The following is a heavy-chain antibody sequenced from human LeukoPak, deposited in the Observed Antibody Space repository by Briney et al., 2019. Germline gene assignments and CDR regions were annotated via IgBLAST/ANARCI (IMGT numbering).Heavy chain of an antibody. CDR3: ARGGRYYYDSSGYRNDY. V-gene: IGHV3-33*01. CDR1: GFTFSSYG. CDR2: IRDDGSNK. J-gene: IGHJ4*02. Sequence: GSLRLSCAASGFTFSSYGMHWVRQAPGQGLEGVAGIRDDGSNKYYADSVKGRFTISRDNSKNTLYLQMNSLRAEDTAVYYCARGGRYYYDSSGYRNDYWGQGTLVTVSS. D-gene: IGHD3-22*01.